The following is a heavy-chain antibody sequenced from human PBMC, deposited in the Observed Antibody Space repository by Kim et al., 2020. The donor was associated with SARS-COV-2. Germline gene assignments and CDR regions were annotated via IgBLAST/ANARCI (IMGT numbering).Heavy chain of an antibody. V-gene: IGHV4-39*01. CDR2: ST. J-gene: IGHJ4*02. CDR3: ATLGGFGELS. D-gene: IGHD3-10*01. Sequence: STYYNPSLNSRVTISVYTSKTQFSLKLSSVTAADTAVYYCATLGGFGELSWGQGTLVTVSS.